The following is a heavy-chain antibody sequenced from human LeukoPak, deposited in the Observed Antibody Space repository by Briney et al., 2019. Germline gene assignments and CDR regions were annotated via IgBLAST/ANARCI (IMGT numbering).Heavy chain of an antibody. Sequence: GGSLRLSCAASGFTFDDYGMSWVRQAPGKGLEWVSGINWNGGSTGYADSVKGRFTISRDNAKNSLYLQMNSLSAEDTALYYCARGEYNYYDSSAYYYYFDCWGQGTPVTVSS. V-gene: IGHV3-20*04. CDR1: GFTFDDYG. CDR2: INWNGGST. D-gene: IGHD3-22*01. CDR3: ARGEYNYYDSSAYYYYFDC. J-gene: IGHJ4*02.